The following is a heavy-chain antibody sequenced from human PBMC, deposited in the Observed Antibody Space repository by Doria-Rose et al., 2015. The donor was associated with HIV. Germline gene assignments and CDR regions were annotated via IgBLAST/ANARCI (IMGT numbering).Heavy chain of an antibody. CDR3: ARIKSSRWYHKYYFDF. V-gene: IGHV2-26*01. J-gene: IGHJ4*02. Sequence: QVQLVQSGPVLVKPTETLTLTCTVSGVSLSSPGMGVSWIRQPPGKALEWLANIFSDDERSYTTSLKSRLTISRGPSKSQVVLTMTDMDPVDTATYYCARIKSSRWYHKYYFDFWGQGTLVIVSA. D-gene: IGHD6-13*01. CDR2: IFSDDER. CDR1: GVSLSSPGMG.